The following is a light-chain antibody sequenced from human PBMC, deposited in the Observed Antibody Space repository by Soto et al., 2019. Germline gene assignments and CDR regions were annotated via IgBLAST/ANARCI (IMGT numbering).Light chain of an antibody. Sequence: VLTQSPGTLSLSPWARASLSGRASQSVSRYLAWYQQKPCQAPGLLIYGASTRATGIPARFSGSGSGTEFTLTIGSLQSEDFAVYYCQQYKNWPTWTFGQGTKVDI. J-gene: IGKJ1*01. CDR1: QSVSRY. CDR3: QQYKNWPTWT. CDR2: GAS. V-gene: IGKV3-15*01.